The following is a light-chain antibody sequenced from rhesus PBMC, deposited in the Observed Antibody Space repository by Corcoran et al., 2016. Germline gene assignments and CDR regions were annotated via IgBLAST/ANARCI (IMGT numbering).Light chain of an antibody. V-gene: IGKV2-91*01. CDR3: MQFIQLPYS. J-gene: IGKJ2*01. CDR2: LVS. Sequence: DIVMTQTPISLPVTPGEPASISCRSSQSLLHSNGNTYLYWYLQTPGQSPQLRIYLVSTLASGVPERFSCSGSGTDFTLQISRVEAEDVGVYYCMQFIQLPYSFSQGTKVEIQ. CDR1: QSLLHSNGNTY.